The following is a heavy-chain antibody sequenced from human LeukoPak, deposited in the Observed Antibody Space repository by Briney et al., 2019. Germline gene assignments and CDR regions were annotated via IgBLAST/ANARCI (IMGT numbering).Heavy chain of an antibody. CDR1: GYTFTGYY. D-gene: IGHD2-2*01. CDR2: INPNSGGT. CDR3: ARDSDIVVVPEGPSYYYMDV. Sequence: ASVKVSCKASGYTFTGYYMHWVRQAPGQGLEWMGWINPNSGGTNYAQKFQGRVTMTRDTSISTAYMELSRLRSDDTAVYYCARDSDIVVVPEGPSYYYMDVWGKGTTVTVSS. J-gene: IGHJ6*03. V-gene: IGHV1-2*02.